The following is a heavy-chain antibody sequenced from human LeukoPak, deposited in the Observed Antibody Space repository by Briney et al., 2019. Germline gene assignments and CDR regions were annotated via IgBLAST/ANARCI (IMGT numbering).Heavy chain of an antibody. CDR3: AGGPQLWFSHYYYMDV. D-gene: IGHD5-18*01. CDR2: INPNSGGT. J-gene: IGHJ6*03. V-gene: IGHV1-2*02. Sequence: GASVKVSCKASGYTFTGYYMHWVRQAPGQGLEWMGWINPNSGGTNYAQKFQGRVTMTRDASISTAYMELSRLRSDDTDVYYCAGGPQLWFSHYYYMDVWGKGTTVTVSS. CDR1: GYTFTGYY.